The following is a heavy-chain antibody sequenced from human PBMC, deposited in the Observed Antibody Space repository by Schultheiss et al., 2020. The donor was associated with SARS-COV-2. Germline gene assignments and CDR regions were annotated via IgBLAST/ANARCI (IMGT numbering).Heavy chain of an antibody. CDR1: GFTFSDYY. CDR2: ISSGGNTI. CDR3: ARFPPLGYCGGGSGYSD. J-gene: IGHJ4*02. Sequence: GGSLRLSCAVSGFTFSDYYMSWIRQAPGKGLEWVSYISSGGNTIYYADSVKGRFTISRDNAKNSLYLQMNSLRDEDTAVYYCARFPPLGYCGGGSGYSDWGQGTLGTVSA. D-gene: IGHD2-15*01. V-gene: IGHV3-11*01.